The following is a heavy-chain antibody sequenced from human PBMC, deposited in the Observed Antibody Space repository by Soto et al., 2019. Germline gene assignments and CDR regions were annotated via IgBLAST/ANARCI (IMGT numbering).Heavy chain of an antibody. D-gene: IGHD3-22*01. J-gene: IGHJ4*02. V-gene: IGHV3-30*18. CDR2: ISYDGSNK. CDR3: AKEENYYDTTPWGIDY. Sequence: QVQLVESGGGVVQPGRSLRLSCAASGFTFSSYGMYWVRQAPGKGLEWVAVISYDGSNKYYADSVKGRFTISRDISKKTLYLQMNSLRVEDTAVSYCAKEENYYDTTPWGIDYWGQGTLVSVSS. CDR1: GFTFSSYG.